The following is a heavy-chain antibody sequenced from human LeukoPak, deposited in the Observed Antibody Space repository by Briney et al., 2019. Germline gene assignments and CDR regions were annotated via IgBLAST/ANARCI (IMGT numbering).Heavy chain of an antibody. V-gene: IGHV4-38-2*02. J-gene: IGHJ6*04. CDR2: IYHSGST. CDR1: GYSISSAYY. Sequence: PSETLSLTCIVSGYSISSAYYWGCIRQPPGKGLEWIGSIYHSGSTYYNPSLKSRFTISVDTSKNQFSLKLSSVTAADTAVYYCARDIVAPGTREYYYYGMDVWGKGTTVTVSS. CDR3: ARDIVAPGTREYYYYGMDV. D-gene: IGHD6-13*01.